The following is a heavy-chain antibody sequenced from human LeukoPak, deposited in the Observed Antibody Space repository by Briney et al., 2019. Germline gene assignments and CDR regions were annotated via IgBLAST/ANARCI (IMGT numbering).Heavy chain of an antibody. V-gene: IGHV7-4-1*02. CDR1: GYTFTGYY. D-gene: IGHD3-10*01. J-gene: IGHJ4*02. CDR2: INTNTGNP. Sequence: ASVEVSCKASGYTFTGYYMHWVRQAPGQGLEWMGWINTNTGNPTYAQGFTGRFVFSLDTSVSTAYLQISSLKAEDTAVYYCATESKVRGVSGYYFDYWGQGTLVTVSS. CDR3: ATESKVRGVSGYYFDY.